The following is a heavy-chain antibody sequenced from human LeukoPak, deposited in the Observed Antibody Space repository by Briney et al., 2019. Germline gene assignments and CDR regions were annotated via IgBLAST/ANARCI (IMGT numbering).Heavy chain of an antibody. CDR1: GGSISSYY. J-gene: IGHJ5*02. V-gene: IGHV4-4*07. Sequence: SETLSLTCTVSGGSISSYYWSWIRQPAGKGLEWIGRIYTSESTNYNPSLKSRVTMSVDTSKNQFSLKLSSVTAADTAVYYCARRIAAGGWFDPWGQGTLVTVSS. CDR3: ARRIAAGGWFDP. D-gene: IGHD6-13*01. CDR2: IYTSEST.